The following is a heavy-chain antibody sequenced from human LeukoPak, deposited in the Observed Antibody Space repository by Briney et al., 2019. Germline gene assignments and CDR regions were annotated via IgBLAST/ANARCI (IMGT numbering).Heavy chain of an antibody. CDR3: ARDLLSSVTNHYYYYGMDV. CDR1: GYSFTNYD. V-gene: IGHV1-8*01. J-gene: IGHJ6*02. CDR2: MNPNSSNT. D-gene: IGHD4-17*01. Sequence: ASVKVSCKAPGYSFTNYDINWVRQATGQGLEWMGWMNPNSSNTGYAQKFQGRVTMTRDTSKSTAYMELSSLRSEDTAVYYCARDLLSSVTNHYYYYGMDVWGQGTTVTVSS.